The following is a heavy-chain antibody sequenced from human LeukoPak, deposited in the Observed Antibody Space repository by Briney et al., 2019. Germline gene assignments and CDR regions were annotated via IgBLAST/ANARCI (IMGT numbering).Heavy chain of an antibody. V-gene: IGHV3-30-3*01. CDR2: ISYDGSNK. Sequence: PGGSLRLSCAASGFTFSSYAMHWVRQAPGKGLEWVAVISYDGSNKYYADSVKGRFTISRDNSKNTLYLQMNSLRAEDTAVYYCARGEELWFGPRYGMDVWGQGTTVTVSS. CDR3: ARGEELWFGPRYGMDV. J-gene: IGHJ6*02. CDR1: GFTFSSYA. D-gene: IGHD3-10*01.